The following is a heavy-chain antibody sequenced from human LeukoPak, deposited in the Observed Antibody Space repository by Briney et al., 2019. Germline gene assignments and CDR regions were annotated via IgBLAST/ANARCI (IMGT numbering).Heavy chain of an antibody. CDR2: IYYSGST. CDR3: TRERRDGYKVYFDY. J-gene: IGHJ4*02. V-gene: IGHV4-39*07. Sequence: SETLSLTCTVSGGSISSSSYYWGWIRQPPGKGLEWIGSIYYSGSTYYNPSLKSRVTISVDTSKNQFSLKLSSVTAADTAVYYCTRERRDGYKVYFDYWGQGTLVTVSS. CDR1: GGSISSSSYY. D-gene: IGHD5-24*01.